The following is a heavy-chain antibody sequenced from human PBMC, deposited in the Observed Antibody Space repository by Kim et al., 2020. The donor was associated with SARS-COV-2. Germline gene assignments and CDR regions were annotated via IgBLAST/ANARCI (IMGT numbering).Heavy chain of an antibody. Sequence: GGSLRLSCAASGFTFSSYWMHWVRQAPGKGLVWVSRINSDGSSTSYADSVKGRFTISRDNAKNTMYMQMNSLRAEDTAVYYCARAGDSSGYHDYFDYWGQGTLVTVSS. V-gene: IGHV3-74*01. CDR1: GFTFSSYW. CDR3: ARAGDSSGYHDYFDY. CDR2: INSDGSST. D-gene: IGHD3-22*01. J-gene: IGHJ4*02.